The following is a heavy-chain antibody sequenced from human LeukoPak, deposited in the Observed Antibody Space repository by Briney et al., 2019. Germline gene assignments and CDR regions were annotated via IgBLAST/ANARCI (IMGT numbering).Heavy chain of an antibody. CDR2: MNGEGTTI. J-gene: IGHJ4*02. CDR3: ATARNFRFEY. V-gene: IGHV3-74*01. CDR1: GLTFRTTW. Sequence: GGSLRLSCATSGLTFRTTWMHWVRQAPGKGLMWVSRMNGEGTTIDYADSVKGRFTVSRDYAKNTLFLQMNNLRTEDTALYFCATARNFRFEYWGQGSLVIVSS. D-gene: IGHD1-7*01.